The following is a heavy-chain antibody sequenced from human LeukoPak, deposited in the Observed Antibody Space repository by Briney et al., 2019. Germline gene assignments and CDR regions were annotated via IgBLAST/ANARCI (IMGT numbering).Heavy chain of an antibody. CDR3: TTAALMVYAIGDAFDI. D-gene: IGHD2-8*01. J-gene: IGHJ3*02. CDR1: GFTFSNAW. Sequence: PGGSLRLSCAASGFTFSNAWMSWVRQAPGKGQEWVGRIKSKTDGGTTDYAAPVKGRFTISRDDSKNTLYLQMNSLKTEDTAVYYCTTAALMVYAIGDAFDIWGQGTMVTVSS. V-gene: IGHV3-15*01. CDR2: IKSKTDGGTT.